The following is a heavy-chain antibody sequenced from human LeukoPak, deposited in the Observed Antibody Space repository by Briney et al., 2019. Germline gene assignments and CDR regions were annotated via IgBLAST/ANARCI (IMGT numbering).Heavy chain of an antibody. CDR3: AIVYGDFPVSSGDSYWHGYFDN. J-gene: IGHJ4*02. CDR1: GGTFSSYA. D-gene: IGHD3-22*01. V-gene: IGHV1-46*01. CDR2: NNPSGGSS. Sequence: AAVKVSCKASGGTFSSYAISWVRQAPGQGLEWMGGNNPSGGSSTYAQKFQGRVTMTRDTSTSTVFMELSSLRSDDTAVYYCAIVYGDFPVSSGDSYWHGYFDNWGQGTLVIVSS.